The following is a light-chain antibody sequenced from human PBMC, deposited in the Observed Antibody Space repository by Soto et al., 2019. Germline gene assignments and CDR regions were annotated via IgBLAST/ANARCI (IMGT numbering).Light chain of an antibody. J-gene: IGLJ3*02. V-gene: IGLV2-11*01. Sequence: HSALTQPRSVSGSPGQSVTISCTGTSSDVGAYNYVSWYQQHPGKVPKLMIYDVSRRPSGVPDRFSGSKSGNTASLTISGLQADDEADYYCCSYAGSYTLVFGGGTQLTVL. CDR3: CSYAGSYTLV. CDR1: SSDVGAYNY. CDR2: DVS.